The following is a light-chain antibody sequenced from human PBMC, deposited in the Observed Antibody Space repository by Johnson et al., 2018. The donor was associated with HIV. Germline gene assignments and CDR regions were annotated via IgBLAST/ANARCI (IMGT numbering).Light chain of an antibody. CDR2: DNN. J-gene: IGLJ1*01. CDR1: SSNIGNNY. CDR3: GTWATSLRTGF. Sequence: QPVLTQPPSVSAAPGQKVTISCSGSSSNIGNNYVYWYQRLPGTARKLLIYDNNERPSGIPDRVSGSKSGTSATLGITGLQTGDEADYYCGTWATSLRTGFFGTGTKVTVL. V-gene: IGLV1-51*01.